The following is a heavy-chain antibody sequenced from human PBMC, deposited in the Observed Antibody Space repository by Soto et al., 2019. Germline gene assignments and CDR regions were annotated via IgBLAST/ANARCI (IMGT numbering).Heavy chain of an antibody. CDR1: GGSISSYY. CDR3: ARSSGYSYGLFDY. V-gene: IGHV4-59*01. Sequence: PSETLSLTCTVSGGSISSYYWSWIRQPPGKGLEWIGYIYYSGSTNYNPSLKSRVTISVDTSKNQFSLKLSSVTAADTAVYYCARSSGYSYGLFDYWGQGTLVTVSS. J-gene: IGHJ4*02. CDR2: IYYSGST. D-gene: IGHD5-18*01.